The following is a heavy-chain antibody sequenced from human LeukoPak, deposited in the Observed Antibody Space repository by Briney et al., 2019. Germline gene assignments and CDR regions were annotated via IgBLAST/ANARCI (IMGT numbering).Heavy chain of an antibody. J-gene: IGHJ4*02. CDR2: IGPDGGTT. CDR1: GFTFYTYG. Sequence: GSLRLSCAASGFTFYTYGMHWVRQAPGKGLEYVSGIGPDGGTTYYANSVKGRFTISRDNSKYMLYLQVGSLTADDMAVYYCARGAQLTDYWGQGTLVTVSS. V-gene: IGHV3-64*01. CDR3: ARGAQLTDY. D-gene: IGHD6-13*01.